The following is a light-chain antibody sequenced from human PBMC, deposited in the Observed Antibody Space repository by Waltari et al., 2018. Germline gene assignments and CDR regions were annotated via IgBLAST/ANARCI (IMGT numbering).Light chain of an antibody. CDR2: SAS. CDR3: HQYNDWLWT. V-gene: IGKV3-15*01. J-gene: IGKJ1*01. Sequence: EIVMTQSPATLSVSPGQRVTLSCRASQSVSSNLAWYQQKPGQAPRLLIYSASTRATGVPTRFSGSGSGTEFTLTISRLQSEDFAVYYCHQYNDWLWTFGQGTKVEIK. CDR1: QSVSSN.